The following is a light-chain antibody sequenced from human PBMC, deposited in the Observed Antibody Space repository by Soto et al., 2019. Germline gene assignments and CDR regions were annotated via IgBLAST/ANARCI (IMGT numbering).Light chain of an antibody. Sequence: EIGMTQSPATLSVSSGERATLSCRASQSVSSNLAWYQQKPGQAPRLLIYGASTRATGIPARISGSGSGTEFTLTISSLQSEDFAVYYCQQYNNWPRTFGQGTKVEIK. V-gene: IGKV3-15*01. CDR2: GAS. CDR3: QQYNNWPRT. J-gene: IGKJ1*01. CDR1: QSVSSN.